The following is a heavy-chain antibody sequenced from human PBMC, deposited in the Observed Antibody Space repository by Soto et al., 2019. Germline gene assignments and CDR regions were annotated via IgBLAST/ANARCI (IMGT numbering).Heavy chain of an antibody. Sequence: GGSLRLSCAASGFTFSSYSMNWVRQAPGKGLEWVSSISSSCDIYYADSVKGRFTISRDNAKNSLYLQMTSLSAEDTAVYYCARSRYCSSTSCYNFKTHYYYLGMDVWGQGTTVTVSS. V-gene: IGHV3-21*01. CDR1: GFTFSSYS. D-gene: IGHD2-2*02. J-gene: IGHJ6*02. CDR3: ARSRYCSSTSCYNFKTHYYYLGMDV. CDR2: ISSSCDI.